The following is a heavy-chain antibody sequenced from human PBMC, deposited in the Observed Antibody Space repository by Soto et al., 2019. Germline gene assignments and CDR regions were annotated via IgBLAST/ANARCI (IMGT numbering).Heavy chain of an antibody. V-gene: IGHV1-46*01. CDR2: FNPSDGST. CDR1: GYTFTPHH. CDR3: ARVRVIRGVIPSHFGL. J-gene: IGHJ4*02. Sequence: ASVKVSCKASGYTFTPHHMHWVRQAPGQGPEWMGIFNPSDGSTNYAQKFQGRVTMTRDTSTSTAYMDLNSLRSDDTAVYYCARVRVIRGVIPSHFGLWGQGTLVTVSS. D-gene: IGHD3-10*01.